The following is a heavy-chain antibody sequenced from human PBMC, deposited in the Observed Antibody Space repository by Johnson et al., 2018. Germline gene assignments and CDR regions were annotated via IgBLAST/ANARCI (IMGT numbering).Heavy chain of an antibody. J-gene: IGHJ6*02. CDR1: VFTFDGFA. D-gene: IGHD3-10*01. CDR2: IDWNSGRV. CDR3: GKDIRGGGMDV. Sequence: VQLVQSGGGLVQPGGSLRLSCAASVFTFDGFAMHWVRQAPGKGLEWVSGIDWNSGRVGYAYSVKGRPTISREDAKNSLYLQMNSLRPEDTALYYCGKDIRGGGMDVWGQGTTVIVSS. V-gene: IGHV3-9*01.